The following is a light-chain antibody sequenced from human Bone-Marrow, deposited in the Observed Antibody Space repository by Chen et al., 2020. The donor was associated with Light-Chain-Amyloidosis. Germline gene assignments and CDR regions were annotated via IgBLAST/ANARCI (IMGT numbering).Light chain of an antibody. J-gene: IGLJ1*01. CDR1: SSDVGGDNH. CDR3: SSYPITNTLV. Sequence: SALTQPASVFGSPGQSITISCTGTSSDVGGDNHFSWYQQHPDKAPKLMIYTVTNRPSWVPDRFSGSKSDNPASLTISGLQTEDEADYFCSSYPITNTLVFGSGTRVTVL. CDR2: TVT. V-gene: IGLV2-14*01.